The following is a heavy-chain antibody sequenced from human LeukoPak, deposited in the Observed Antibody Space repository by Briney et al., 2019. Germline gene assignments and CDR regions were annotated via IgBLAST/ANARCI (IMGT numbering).Heavy chain of an antibody. Sequence: SETLSLTCTVSGGSISSSVGYYWGWIRQPPGKGLEWIGSILYTGRTFYNPSLKSRVTISVDTSKNQFSLRLGSVAASDTAVYYCARRDVGATIDYWGQGTLVTVSS. D-gene: IGHD1-26*01. V-gene: IGHV4-39*01. J-gene: IGHJ4*02. CDR2: ILYTGRT. CDR3: ARRDVGATIDY. CDR1: GGSISSSVGYY.